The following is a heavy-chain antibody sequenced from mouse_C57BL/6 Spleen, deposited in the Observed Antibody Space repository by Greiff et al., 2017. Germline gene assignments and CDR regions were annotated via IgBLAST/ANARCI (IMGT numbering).Heavy chain of an antibody. D-gene: IGHD5-1*01. Sequence: QVQLQQPGAELVKPGASVKLSCKASGYTFTSYWMHWVKQRPGRGLEWIGNINPSNGGTNYNEKFKSKATLTVDTYSSPAYMQLSSLTSEESAVYYCAREGCGWYLTWLAYWGQGTLVTVSA. CDR3: AREGCGWYLTWLAY. V-gene: IGHV1-53*01. CDR1: GYTFTSYW. CDR2: INPSNGGT. J-gene: IGHJ3*01.